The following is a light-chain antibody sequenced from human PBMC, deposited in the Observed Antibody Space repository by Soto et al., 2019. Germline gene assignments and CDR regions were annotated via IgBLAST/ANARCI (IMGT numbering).Light chain of an antibody. J-gene: IGKJ1*01. CDR3: HQYGSSPKT. V-gene: IGKV3-20*01. CDR2: GVS. Sequence: ELVLTQSPGTLSLSPGERATLSSRASQSVSSSYLAWYQHKPGQAPRLLIYGVSSRATGIPDRFSGSGSGRHFTLTISRLEPEDFAVYYCHQYGSSPKTFGQGTKVEIK. CDR1: QSVSSSY.